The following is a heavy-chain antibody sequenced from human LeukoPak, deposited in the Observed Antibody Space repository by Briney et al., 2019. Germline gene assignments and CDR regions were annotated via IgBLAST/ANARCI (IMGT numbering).Heavy chain of an antibody. CDR1: GGSISGYY. V-gene: IGHV4-59*01. D-gene: IGHD5-18*01. Sequence: SETLSLTCTVSGGSISGYYWSWIRQPPGKGLEWIGYFYYSGSTNYNPSLKSRVTISVDTSENQFSLKLSSVTAADTAVYYCARGGSAMALGYWGQGTLVTVSS. J-gene: IGHJ4*02. CDR3: ARGGSAMALGY. CDR2: FYYSGST.